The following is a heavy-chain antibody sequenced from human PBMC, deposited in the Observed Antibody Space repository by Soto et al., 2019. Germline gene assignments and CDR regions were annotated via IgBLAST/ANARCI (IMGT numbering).Heavy chain of an antibody. D-gene: IGHD5-12*01. CDR3: ARDEGYDYGYYYGMDV. J-gene: IGHJ6*02. V-gene: IGHV3-48*01. CDR1: GFTFSSYS. CDR2: ISSSSSTI. Sequence: EVQLVESGGGLVQPGGSLRPSCAASGFTFSSYSMNWVRQAPGKGLEWVSYISSSSSTIYYADSVKGRFTISRDNAKNSLYLQMNSLRAEDTAVYYCARDEGYDYGYYYGMDVWGQGTTVTVSS.